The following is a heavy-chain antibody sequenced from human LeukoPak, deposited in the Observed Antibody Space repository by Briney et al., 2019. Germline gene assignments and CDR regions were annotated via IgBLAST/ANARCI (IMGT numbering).Heavy chain of an antibody. V-gene: IGHV4-59*01. Sequence: SETLFLTCTVSGGSISSYYWSWIRQPLGKGLEWIGYIYYTGNTNCNPSLRSRVTISIDTAKNQFSLKLSSVTAADTAVYYCASYFFDQSKALDIWGQGTMVTVSA. J-gene: IGHJ3*02. CDR2: IYYTGNT. D-gene: IGHD3-9*01. CDR3: ASYFFDQSKALDI. CDR1: GGSISSYY.